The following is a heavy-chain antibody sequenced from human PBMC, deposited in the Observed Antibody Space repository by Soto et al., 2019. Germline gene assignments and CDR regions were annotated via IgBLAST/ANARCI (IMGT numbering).Heavy chain of an antibody. CDR3: ASRDAYSGPAYY. J-gene: IGHJ4*02. V-gene: IGHV5-51*01. CDR1: GYRFSNYW. Sequence: GESLKISCQGSGYRFSNYWIGWVRQMPGKGLEWMGIIYPGDSDTRYSPSFQGQVTMSADKSISTAYLQWSSLKASDTAMYYCASRDAYSGPAYYWGQGTLVTVSS. D-gene: IGHD2-21*01. CDR2: IYPGDSDT.